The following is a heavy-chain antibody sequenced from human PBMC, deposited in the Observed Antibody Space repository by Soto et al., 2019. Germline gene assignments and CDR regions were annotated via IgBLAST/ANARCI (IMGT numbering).Heavy chain of an antibody. CDR2: INPSGGST. Sequence: GASVKVCCKASGYTFTSYYMHSVRQAPGQGLEWMGIINPSGGSTSYAQKFQGRVTMTRDTSTSTVYMELSSLRSEDTAVYYCARGTPIMMTRTHCFGYWGQGTLVTVSS. CDR3: ARGTPIMMTRTHCFGY. J-gene: IGHJ4*02. D-gene: IGHD3-16*01. CDR1: GYTFTSYY. V-gene: IGHV1-46*03.